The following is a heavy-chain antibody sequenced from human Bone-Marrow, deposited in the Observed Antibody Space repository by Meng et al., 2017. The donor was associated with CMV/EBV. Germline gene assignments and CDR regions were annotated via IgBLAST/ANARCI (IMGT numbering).Heavy chain of an antibody. CDR2: MYYTGSS. CDR1: GDSINNYY. Sequence: SETLSLTCTVSGDSINNYYWSWIRQPPGKGLEWIGYMYYTGSSNYNPSLKSRVTISVDASKKQVSLKLNSVTAADTAVYYCARWAAVAGTVGFGYWGQGNRVNGAS. V-gene: IGHV4-59*01. J-gene: IGHJ4*02. D-gene: IGHD1-1*01. CDR3: ARWAAVAGTVGFGY.